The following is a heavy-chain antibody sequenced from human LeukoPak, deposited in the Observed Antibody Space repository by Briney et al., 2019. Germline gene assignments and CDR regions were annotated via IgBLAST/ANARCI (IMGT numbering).Heavy chain of an antibody. J-gene: IGHJ4*02. CDR1: GFTFSNYG. Sequence: SLTLSCAASGFTFSNYGMHWVRQAPGKGLEWVAVIWYDGSNKYYADSVKGRFTISGDNSKNTLYVQMSSLRAEDTAVYYCARSNNGGWGYCDYWGQGSMVTVSS. CDR3: ARSNNGGWGYCDY. CDR2: IWYDGSNK. V-gene: IGHV3-33*08. D-gene: IGHD3-16*01.